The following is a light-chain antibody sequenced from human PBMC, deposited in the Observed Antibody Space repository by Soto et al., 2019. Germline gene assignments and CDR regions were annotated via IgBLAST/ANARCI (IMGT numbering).Light chain of an antibody. Sequence: QSVLTQSPSASGTPGQRVTISCSGSSSNIGRNTVNWYQQLPGTAPKLLIHSNNQRPSGVPDRFSGSKSGISASLAISGLRSEDEADYYCAAWDDSLNGLVFGGGTKLTVL. CDR3: AAWDDSLNGLV. V-gene: IGLV1-44*01. CDR1: SSNIGRNT. J-gene: IGLJ3*02. CDR2: SNN.